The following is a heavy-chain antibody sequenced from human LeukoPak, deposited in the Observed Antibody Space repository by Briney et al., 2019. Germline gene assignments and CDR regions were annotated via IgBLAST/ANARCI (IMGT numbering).Heavy chain of an antibody. J-gene: IGHJ3*02. CDR2: IKQDGSEK. D-gene: IGHD3-3*01. CDR1: GFTFSSYW. CDR3: ARVSSHTYEDAFDI. Sequence: GGALRLSCAASGFTFSSYWMSWVRQAPGKGLEGVANIKQDGSEKYYVDSVKGRFTISRDNAKNSLYLQMNSLRAEDTAVYYCARVSSHTYEDAFDIWGQGTMVTVSS. V-gene: IGHV3-7*03.